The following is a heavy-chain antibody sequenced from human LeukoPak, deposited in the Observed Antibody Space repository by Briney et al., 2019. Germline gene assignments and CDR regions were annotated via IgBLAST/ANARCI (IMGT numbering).Heavy chain of an antibody. CDR2: INGDGGTT. D-gene: IGHD5-24*01. J-gene: IGHJ4*02. V-gene: IGHV3-74*03. Sequence: GGSLRLSCAASGFTFSSYWMHWGRQAPGKGLVWVSHINGDGGTTTYADSVKGRFTISRDNAKNTLYLQMNSLRAEDTAVFYCARSNNYGFDYWGQGTLVTVSS. CDR3: ARSNNYGFDY. CDR1: GFTFSSYW.